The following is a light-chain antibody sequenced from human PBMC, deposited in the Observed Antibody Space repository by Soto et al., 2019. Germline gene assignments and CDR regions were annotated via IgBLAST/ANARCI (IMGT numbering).Light chain of an antibody. CDR1: SSDVGGSNH. CDR2: EVS. J-gene: IGLJ3*02. V-gene: IGLV2-14*01. CDR3: SSYTTITTRV. Sequence: QSALTQPASVSGSPGQSITISCTGTSSDVGGSNHVSWYQHHPGKAPKLIIYEVSYRPSGVSNRFSGSKSGNTASLTISGLQAEDEADYYCSSYTTITTRVFGGGTKLTVL.